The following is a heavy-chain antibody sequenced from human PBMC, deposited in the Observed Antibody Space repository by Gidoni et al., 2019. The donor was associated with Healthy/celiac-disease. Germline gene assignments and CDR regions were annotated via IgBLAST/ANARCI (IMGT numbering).Heavy chain of an antibody. CDR2: IKSKTDGGTT. D-gene: IGHD3-3*01. V-gene: IGHV3-15*01. Sequence: EVQLVESGGGLVKPGGSLRLSCAASGFTFSNAWMSWVRKAPGKGLEWVGLIKSKTDGGTTDYAAPVKGRFTISRDDSKNTLYLQMNSLKTEDTAVYYCTTAWGGIRFLEWLLYEDHYGMDVWGQGTTVTVSS. CDR3: TTAWGGIRFLEWLLYEDHYGMDV. J-gene: IGHJ6*02. CDR1: GFTFSNAW.